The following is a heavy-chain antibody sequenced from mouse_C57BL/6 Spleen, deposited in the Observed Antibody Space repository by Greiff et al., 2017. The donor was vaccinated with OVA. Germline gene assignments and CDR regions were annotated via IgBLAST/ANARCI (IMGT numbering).Heavy chain of an antibody. CDR3: ARWAMPRNFDY. J-gene: IGHJ2*01. V-gene: IGHV7-3*01. CDR1: GFTFTDYY. D-gene: IGHD3-1*01. Sequence: EVKVVESGGGLVQPGGSLSLSCAASGFTFTDYYMSWVRQPPGKALEWLGFIRNKANGYTTEYSASVKGRFTISRDNSQSILYLQMNALRAEDSATYYCARWAMPRNFDYWGQGTTLTVSS. CDR2: IRNKANGYTT.